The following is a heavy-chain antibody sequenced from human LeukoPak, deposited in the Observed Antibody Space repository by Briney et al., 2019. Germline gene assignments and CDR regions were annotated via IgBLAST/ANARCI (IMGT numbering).Heavy chain of an antibody. CDR2: INHSGST. D-gene: IGHD5-18*01. J-gene: IGHJ4*02. CDR3: ARGSSFGNRIQLWSNKYFDY. V-gene: IGHV4-34*01. Sequence: PSETLSLTCAVYGGSFSGYYWSWIRQPPGKGLEWIGEINHSGSTNYNPSLKSRVTISVDTSKNQFSLKLSSVTAADTAVYYCARGSSFGNRIQLWSNKYFDYWGQGTLVTVSS. CDR1: GGSFSGYY.